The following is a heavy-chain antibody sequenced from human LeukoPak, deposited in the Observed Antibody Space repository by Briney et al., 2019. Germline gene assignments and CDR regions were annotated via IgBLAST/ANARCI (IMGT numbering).Heavy chain of an antibody. CDR2: ISWNSGSI. V-gene: IGHV3-9*01. CDR3: AKDMGDYGGNQDAFDI. Sequence: QAGGSLRLSCAASGFTFDDYAMHWVRQAPGKGLEWVSGISWNSGSIGYADSVEGRFTISRDNAKNSLYLQMNSLRAEDTALYYCAKDMGDYGGNQDAFDIWGQGTMVTVSS. D-gene: IGHD4-23*01. CDR1: GFTFDDYA. J-gene: IGHJ3*02.